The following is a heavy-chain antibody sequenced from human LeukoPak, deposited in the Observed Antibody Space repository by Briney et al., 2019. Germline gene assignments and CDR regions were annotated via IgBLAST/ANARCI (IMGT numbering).Heavy chain of an antibody. CDR2: IFHSGLT. D-gene: IGHD5-12*01. Sequence: SGTLSLTCAVSGGSISSRNWWSWIRQSPGKGLEWIGEIFHSGLTIYGPSFKSRATFSVDKSTNQFSLKLTSVTAADTAVYYCARVGYSGYENYFDYWGQGTLVTVSS. CDR1: GGSISSRNW. J-gene: IGHJ4*02. CDR3: ARVGYSGYENYFDY. V-gene: IGHV4-4*02.